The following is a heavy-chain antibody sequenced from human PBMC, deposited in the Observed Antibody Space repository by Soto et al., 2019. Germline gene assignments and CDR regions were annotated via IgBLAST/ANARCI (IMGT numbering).Heavy chain of an antibody. D-gene: IGHD3-3*01. CDR3: ARPGTILGRNGMDV. V-gene: IGHV1-18*04. CDR1: GYTFNTYG. J-gene: IGHJ6*02. CDR2: ISGYNGYT. Sequence: QAQLVQSGAEVKKPGASVKVSCKTSGYTFNTYGISWVRQVPGQGPEWMGWISGYNGYTKYAQKFQGRVTMTTDTSTRTAYMDMRSVRSDDTAVYYCARPGTILGRNGMDVWGQGTTVIVSS.